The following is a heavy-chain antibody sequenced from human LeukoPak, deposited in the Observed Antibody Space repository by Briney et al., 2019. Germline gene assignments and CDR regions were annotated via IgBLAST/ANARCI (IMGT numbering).Heavy chain of an antibody. Sequence: ASVKVSCKASGYTFTSYGISWVRQAPGQGLEWMGWISAYNGNTNYAQKLQGRVTMTTDTSTSTAYMELRSLRSDDTAVYYCARDGNDWNDYYYYGMDVWGQGTTVTVSS. CDR2: ISAYNGNT. D-gene: IGHD1-1*01. CDR1: GYTFTSYG. J-gene: IGHJ6*02. CDR3: ARDGNDWNDYYYYGMDV. V-gene: IGHV1-18*01.